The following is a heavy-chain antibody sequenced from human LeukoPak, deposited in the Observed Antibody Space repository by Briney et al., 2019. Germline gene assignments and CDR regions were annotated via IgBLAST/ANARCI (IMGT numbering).Heavy chain of an antibody. Sequence: GGSLRLSCAASGFTFSSYGMHWVRQAPGKGLEWVAVISYDGSNKYYADSVRGRFTISRDNSRNTLYLQMNSLRAEDTAVYYCAKDYYDSGGNYNGMDVWGQGTTVTVSS. CDR3: AKDYYDSGGNYNGMDV. D-gene: IGHD3-22*01. CDR2: ISYDGSNK. V-gene: IGHV3-30*18. J-gene: IGHJ6*02. CDR1: GFTFSSYG.